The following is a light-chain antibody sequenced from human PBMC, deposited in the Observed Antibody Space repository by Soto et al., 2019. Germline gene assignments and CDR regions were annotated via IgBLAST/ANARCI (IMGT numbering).Light chain of an antibody. CDR3: QQYNTYSRT. V-gene: IGKV1-5*03. J-gene: IGKJ1*01. CDR1: QSISSW. CDR2: EVS. Sequence: DIPMTQSPSTLSASVGDRVTITCRASQSISSWLAWYQQKPGEAPKLLIYEVSTLERGVPSRFSGSGSGTEFTLTISSLQPDDFATFYCQQYNTYSRTFGQGTKVEVK.